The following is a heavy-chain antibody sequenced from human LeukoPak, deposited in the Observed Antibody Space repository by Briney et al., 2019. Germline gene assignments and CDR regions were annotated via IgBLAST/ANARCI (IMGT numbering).Heavy chain of an antibody. CDR2: IKQDGSEK. CDR1: GFTFSSYW. CDR3: ARRYFDY. J-gene: IGHJ4*02. Sequence: PVGSLRLSCAASGFTFSSYWMQWVRQAPGKGLEWVANIKQDGSEKYYADSVKGRFIISRDNAKNALYLQMSSLRAEDTAIYYCARRYFDYWGQGTLVTVSS. V-gene: IGHV3-7*03.